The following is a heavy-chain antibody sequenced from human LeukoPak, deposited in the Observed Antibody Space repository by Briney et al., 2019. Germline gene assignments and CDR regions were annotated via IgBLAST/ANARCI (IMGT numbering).Heavy chain of an antibody. D-gene: IGHD1-1*01. Sequence: SETLSLTCTVSGGSISSSSYYWGWIRQPPGKGLDWIGTIFYSGSTYYNPSLKSRVTISVDTSKNQFSLNLSSVTAADPAVYYCARDRLQLQSWGQGTLVTVSS. J-gene: IGHJ5*02. CDR2: IFYSGST. V-gene: IGHV4-39*02. CDR3: ARDRLQLQS. CDR1: GGSISSSSYY.